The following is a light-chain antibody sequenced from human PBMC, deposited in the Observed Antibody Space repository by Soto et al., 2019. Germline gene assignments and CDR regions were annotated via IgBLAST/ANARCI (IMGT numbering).Light chain of an antibody. J-gene: IGLJ2*01. CDR2: EVS. V-gene: IGLV2-14*01. CDR1: SGDIGAYNY. Sequence: QSALTQPASVSGSPGQSITISCTGTSGDIGAYNYVSWYQQHPGKAPKLMIYEVSNRPSGVSNRFSGSKSGNTASLTISGLQADDEADYYCSSYTTSYTRVFGGGTKLTVL. CDR3: SSYTTSYTRV.